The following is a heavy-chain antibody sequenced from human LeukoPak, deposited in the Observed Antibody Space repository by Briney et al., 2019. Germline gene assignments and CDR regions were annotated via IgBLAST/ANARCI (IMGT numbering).Heavy chain of an antibody. CDR3: AGFLIRSGWRHD. V-gene: IGHV1-46*01. Sequence: ASVKVSCKASGYTFTSYYMHWVRQAPGQGLEWMGIINPSGGSTSYAQKFQGRVTMTTDTSTSTAYMELRSLRSDDTAVYYCAGFLIRSGWRHDWGQGTLVTVSS. J-gene: IGHJ4*02. CDR2: INPSGGST. CDR1: GYTFTSYY. D-gene: IGHD6-19*01.